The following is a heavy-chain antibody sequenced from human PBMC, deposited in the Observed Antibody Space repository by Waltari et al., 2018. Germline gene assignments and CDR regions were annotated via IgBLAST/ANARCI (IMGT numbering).Heavy chain of an antibody. J-gene: IGHJ4*02. CDR2: IVVGSGNT. Sequence: QMQLVQSGPEVKKPGTSVKVSCKASGFTFTSSAVQWVRQARGQRLEWIGWIVVGSGNTNYAQKFQERVTITRDMSTSTAYMELSRLTSDDTAVYFCTRDGVRAGIVDQWGQGTLVTVSS. D-gene: IGHD3-22*01. V-gene: IGHV1-58*01. CDR3: TRDGVRAGIVDQ. CDR1: GFTFTSSA.